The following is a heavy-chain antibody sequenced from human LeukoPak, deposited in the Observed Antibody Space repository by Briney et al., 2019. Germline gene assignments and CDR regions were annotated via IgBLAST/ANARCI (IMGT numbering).Heavy chain of an antibody. V-gene: IGHV3-30*04. CDR1: GFTFSRYA. CDR3: ARAGGSGWYEGDY. Sequence: GRSLRLSCAASGFTFSRYAMHWVRQAPGKGLEWVAVISFDGSNKYYPDSVKGRFTIFRDNSKNTLYLQMNSLRAEDSAVYYCARAGGSGWYEGDYWGQGTLVTVSS. J-gene: IGHJ4*02. D-gene: IGHD6-19*01. CDR2: ISFDGSNK.